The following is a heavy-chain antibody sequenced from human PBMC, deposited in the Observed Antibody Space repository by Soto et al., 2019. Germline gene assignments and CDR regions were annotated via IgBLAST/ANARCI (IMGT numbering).Heavy chain of an antibody. J-gene: IGHJ5*02. Sequence: QVQLVQSGAEVKKPGSSVKVSCKASGGTFSSYAISWVRQAPGQGLEWMGGIIPIFSTANYAQKFQGRVTITADESTSTAYMELSSLRSEDTAVYYCARDGPSIAAAGTLWFDPWGQGTLVTVSS. V-gene: IGHV1-69*12. CDR3: ARDGPSIAAAGTLWFDP. CDR1: GGTFSSYA. CDR2: IIPIFSTA. D-gene: IGHD6-13*01.